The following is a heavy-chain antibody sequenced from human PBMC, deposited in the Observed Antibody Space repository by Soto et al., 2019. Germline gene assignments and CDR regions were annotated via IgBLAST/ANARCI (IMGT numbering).Heavy chain of an antibody. D-gene: IGHD3-10*01. CDR2: IYHSGSI. J-gene: IGHJ3*02. V-gene: IGHV4-4*02. CDR1: NASISSRKW. CDR3: ASKFGELLADAFDI. Sequence: QVHLQESGPGLVKPSGTLSLTCTVSNASISSRKWWTWVRQTPGKGLEWIGEIYHSGSINHNPSLTSRVTMSLDKSKNQLSLKMTSVTAADTGVYYCASKFGELLADAFDIWGQGTVVTVSS.